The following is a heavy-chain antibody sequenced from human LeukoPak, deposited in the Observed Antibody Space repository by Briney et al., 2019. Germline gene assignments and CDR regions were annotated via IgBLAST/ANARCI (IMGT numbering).Heavy chain of an antibody. D-gene: IGHD3-10*01. CDR3: ARMVRGVMHY. Sequence: SETLSLTCTVSGGSISSGGYYWSWIRQHPGKGLEWIGYIYYSGSTYCNPSLKSRVTISVDTSKNQFSLKLSSVTAADTAVYYCARMVRGVMHYWGQGTLVTVSS. J-gene: IGHJ4*02. CDR1: GGSISSGGYY. CDR2: IYYSGST. V-gene: IGHV4-31*03.